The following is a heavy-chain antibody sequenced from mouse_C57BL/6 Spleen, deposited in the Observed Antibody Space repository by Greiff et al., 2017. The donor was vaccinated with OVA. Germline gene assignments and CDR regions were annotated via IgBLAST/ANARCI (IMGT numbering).Heavy chain of an antibody. CDR3: TTYSPIAY. CDR2: IDPENGDT. CDR1: GFNIKDDY. J-gene: IGHJ2*01. Sequence: VQLQQSGAELVRPGASVKMSCTASGFNIKDDYMHWVKQRPEQGLEWIGWIDPENGDTEYTTKFQGKATITADTSYNTAYMQLSSLTSEDTAVCYCTTYSPIAYWGQGTPLTVSA. D-gene: IGHD2-1*01. V-gene: IGHV14-4*01.